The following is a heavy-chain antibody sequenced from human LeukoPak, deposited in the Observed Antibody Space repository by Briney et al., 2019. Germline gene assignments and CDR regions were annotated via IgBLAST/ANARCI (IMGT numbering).Heavy chain of an antibody. CDR3: AKLDGSGSYYSGLDY. V-gene: IGHV3-23*01. CDR1: GFTFGSYA. D-gene: IGHD3-10*01. CDR2: ISGSGGIT. Sequence: GGSLRLSCAASGFTFGSYAMNWVRQAPGKGLEWVPAISGSGGITNYADSVKGRFTISRDNSNTTLYLQMSSLRAEDTAIYYCAKLDGSGSYYSGLDYWGQGTLVTVSS. J-gene: IGHJ4*02.